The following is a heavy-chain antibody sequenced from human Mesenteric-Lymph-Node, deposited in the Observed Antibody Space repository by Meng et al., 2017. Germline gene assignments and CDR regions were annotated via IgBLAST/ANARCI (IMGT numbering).Heavy chain of an antibody. Sequence: QADLHGTGPYPVRPSDTLPLTCTVSGGSVSSGSYYWSWIRQPPGKGLEWIGYIYYSGSTNYNPSLKSRVTISVDTSKNQFSLKLSSVTAADTAVYYCARESRYSLSPTTYFQHWGQGTLVTGSS. CDR2: IYYSGST. V-gene: IGHV4-61*01. CDR3: ARESRYSLSPTTYFQH. CDR1: GGSVSSGSYY. J-gene: IGHJ1*01. D-gene: IGHD5-18*01.